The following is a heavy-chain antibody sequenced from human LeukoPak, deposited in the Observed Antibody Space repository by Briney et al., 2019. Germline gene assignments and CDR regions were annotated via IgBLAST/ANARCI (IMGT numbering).Heavy chain of an antibody. Sequence: SVKVSCKASGGTFSSYAISWVRQAPGQGLEWMGGIISIFGTANYARKFQGRVTITADKSTSTAYMELSSLRSEDTAVYYCARGAYDSSGYYLPGDYWGQGTLVTVSS. CDR2: IISIFGTA. D-gene: IGHD3-22*01. J-gene: IGHJ4*02. CDR1: GGTFSSYA. CDR3: ARGAYDSSGYYLPGDY. V-gene: IGHV1-69*06.